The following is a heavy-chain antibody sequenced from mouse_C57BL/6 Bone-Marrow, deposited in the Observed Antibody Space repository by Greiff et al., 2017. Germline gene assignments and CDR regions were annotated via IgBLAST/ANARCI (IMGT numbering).Heavy chain of an antibody. D-gene: IGHD2-3*01. V-gene: IGHV1-54*01. J-gene: IGHJ4*01. CDR1: GYAFTNYL. Sequence: VQLQHSGAELVRPGTSVKVSCKASGYAFTNYLIEWVKQRPGQGLEWIGVINPGSGGTNYNEKFKGKATLTADKSSSTAYMQLSSLTSEDSAVYFCARSGWLLPYAMDYWGQGTSVTVSS. CDR3: ARSGWLLPYAMDY. CDR2: INPGSGGT.